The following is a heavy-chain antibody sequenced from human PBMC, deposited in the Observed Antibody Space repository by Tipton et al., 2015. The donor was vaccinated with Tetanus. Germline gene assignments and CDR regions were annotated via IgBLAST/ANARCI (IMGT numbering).Heavy chain of an antibody. D-gene: IGHD2-2*01. J-gene: IGHJ6*02. CDR3: ASRSPRYCSTTSCFINYYYGMDV. CDR1: GFTFSSYF. CDR2: ISSSSSYI. V-gene: IGHV3-21*01. Sequence: SLRLSCTASGFTFSSYFMNWVRQAPGKGLEWVSSISSSSSYIYYADSVKGRFTISRDNAKDTLYLQMNSLGAEDAAVYYCASRSPRYCSTTSCFINYYYGMDVWGQGTTVTVPS.